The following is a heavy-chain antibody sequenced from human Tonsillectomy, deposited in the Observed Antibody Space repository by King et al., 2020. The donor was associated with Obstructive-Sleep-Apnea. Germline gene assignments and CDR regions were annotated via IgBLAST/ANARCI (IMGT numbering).Heavy chain of an antibody. J-gene: IGHJ4*02. Sequence: VQLVESGGGLVQPGRSLRLSCGASGFKFDDYGMHWVRQAPGKGLEWVSGISWNSGSIGYGDSVKGRFTISRDNAKNSLYLQMNSLRAEDTALYYCAKSYSSGWYVPFDYWGQGTLVTVSS. CDR1: GFKFDDYG. CDR2: ISWNSGSI. CDR3: AKSYSSGWYVPFDY. D-gene: IGHD6-19*01. V-gene: IGHV3-9*01.